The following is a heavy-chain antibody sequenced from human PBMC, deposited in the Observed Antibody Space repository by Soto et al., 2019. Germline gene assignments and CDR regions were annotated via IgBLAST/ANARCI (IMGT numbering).Heavy chain of an antibody. D-gene: IGHD1-7*01. V-gene: IGHV3-11*01. CDR1: GFSFSDYY. Sequence: QVQLLESGGGLVKPGGSLRLSCSASGFSFSDYYMTWIRQAPGKGLEWVSYISNSGRIKDYADSVKGRFTISRDNAKNSLYLQMSSLRDEDTAVYYCAGGVELLSHWGQGTLLTVSS. J-gene: IGHJ4*02. CDR3: AGGVELLSH. CDR2: ISNSGRIK.